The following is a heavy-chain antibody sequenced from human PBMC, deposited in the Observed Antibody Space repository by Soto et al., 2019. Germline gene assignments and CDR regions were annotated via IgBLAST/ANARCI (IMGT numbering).Heavy chain of an antibody. V-gene: IGHV4-59*08. D-gene: IGHD6-13*01. Sequence: SETLSLTCTVSGGSISSYYWSWIRQPPVKGLEWIGYIYYSGSTNYNPSLKSRVTISVDTSKNQFSLKLSSVTAADTAVYYCARLAAAGHYYFDYWGQGTLVTVSS. CDR1: GGSISSYY. CDR3: ARLAAAGHYYFDY. CDR2: IYYSGST. J-gene: IGHJ4*02.